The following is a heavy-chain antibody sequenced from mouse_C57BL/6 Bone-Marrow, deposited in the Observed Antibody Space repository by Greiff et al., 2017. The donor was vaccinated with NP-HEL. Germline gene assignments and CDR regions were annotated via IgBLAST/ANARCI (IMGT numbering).Heavy chain of an antibody. CDR2: IFPGSGST. Sequence: QVQLQQSGPELVKPGASVKISCKASGYTFTDYYINWVKQRPGQGLEWIGWIFPGSGSTYYNEKFKGKAKLTVDKSSSTAYMLLLSLTSEASAVYVCARWGDKYYGSSPFAYWGQGTLVTVSA. V-gene: IGHV1-75*01. J-gene: IGHJ3*01. CDR3: ARWGDKYYGSSPFAY. D-gene: IGHD1-1*01. CDR1: GYTFTDYY.